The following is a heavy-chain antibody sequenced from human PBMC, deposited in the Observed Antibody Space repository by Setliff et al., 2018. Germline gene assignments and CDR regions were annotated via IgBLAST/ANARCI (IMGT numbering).Heavy chain of an antibody. Sequence: PSETLSLTCAVSGYSISSGYYWGWIRQPAGKGLEWIGHFHTGGSTNYNRSLRSRVSISVDTSKNQFSLKLSSVTAADTATYYCARAGPTVTFFRVLVISWWDPWGQGALVTVSS. D-gene: IGHD3-3*01. CDR1: GYSISSGYY. V-gene: IGHV4-61*09. J-gene: IGHJ5*02. CDR2: FHTGGST. CDR3: ARAGPTVTFFRVLVISWWDP.